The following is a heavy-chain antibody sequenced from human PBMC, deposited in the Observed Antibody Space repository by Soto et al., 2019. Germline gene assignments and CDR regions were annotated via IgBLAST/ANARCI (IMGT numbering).Heavy chain of an antibody. D-gene: IGHD2-2*01. CDR2: IYYSGST. V-gene: IGHV4-31*03. Sequence: SETLSLTCTVSGGSINSGGYYWSWVRQPPGKGLEWIGNIYYSGSTYCNPSLKSRVTISVDTSKNQFSLNLTSVTAADTAVYHCARVVCTSSSCYFPGWFDPWGQGALVPVYS. CDR3: ARVVCTSSSCYFPGWFDP. CDR1: GGSINSGGYY. J-gene: IGHJ5*02.